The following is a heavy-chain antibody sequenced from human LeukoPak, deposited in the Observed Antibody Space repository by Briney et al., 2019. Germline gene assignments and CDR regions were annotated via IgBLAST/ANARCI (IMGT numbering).Heavy chain of an antibody. Sequence: GESLKISCKGSGYNFPCNWIAWVRHMPRKGLGWMGIIYPDDSETRYRPSFQGQVTISADKSISNAYLQWSSVKASDAAIYYCARKGKDGDYDYWGQGTLVTVSS. CDR2: IYPDDSET. V-gene: IGHV5-51*01. CDR1: GYNFPCNW. D-gene: IGHD4-17*01. CDR3: ARKGKDGDYDY. J-gene: IGHJ4*02.